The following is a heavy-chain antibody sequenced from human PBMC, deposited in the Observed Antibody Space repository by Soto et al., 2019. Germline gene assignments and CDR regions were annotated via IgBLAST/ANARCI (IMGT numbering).Heavy chain of an antibody. V-gene: IGHV1-58*02. CDR1: GFTFISSA. CDR3: AATYCSSTNCLEYSYGLGSFDI. J-gene: IGHJ3*02. Sequence: AASVKVSCKASGFTFISSAMQWVRQARGRRLEWIGWIVVGSGNTNYAQKFQERVTITRDMSTSTAYMELSSLRSEDTAVYYCAATYCSSTNCLEYSYGLGSFDIWGQGTMVTVSS. CDR2: IVVGSGNT. D-gene: IGHD2-2*01.